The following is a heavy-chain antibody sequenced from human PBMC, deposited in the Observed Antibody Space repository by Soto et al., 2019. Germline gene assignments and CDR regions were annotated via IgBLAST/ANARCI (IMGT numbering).Heavy chain of an antibody. CDR1: GGTFSSYA. CDR2: IIPSFGTA. CDR3: ASRSVADAEVYWYFDL. D-gene: IGHD6-19*01. V-gene: IGHV1-69*01. J-gene: IGHJ2*01. Sequence: QVQLVQSGAEVKKPGSSVKVSCKASGGTFSSYAISWVRQAPGQGLEWMGGIIPSFGTANYAQKFQGRVTITADEYTSTAYMALSSLRSEDTAVYYCASRSVADAEVYWYFDLWGRGTLVTVSS.